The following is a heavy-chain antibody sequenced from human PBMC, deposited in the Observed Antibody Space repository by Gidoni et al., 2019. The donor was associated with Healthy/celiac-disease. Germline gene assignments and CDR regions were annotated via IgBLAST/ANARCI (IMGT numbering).Heavy chain of an antibody. Sequence: QVQLVQSGAEVKKPGASVKVSCTAPGYTFTSYDINWVRQATGQGLEWMGWMNPNSGNTGYAQKFQGRVTMTRNTSISTAYMELSSLRSEDTAVYYCAREDCSGGSCYPDYWGQGTLVTVSS. V-gene: IGHV1-8*01. CDR2: MNPNSGNT. CDR3: AREDCSGGSCYPDY. CDR1: GYTFTSYD. D-gene: IGHD2-15*01. J-gene: IGHJ4*02.